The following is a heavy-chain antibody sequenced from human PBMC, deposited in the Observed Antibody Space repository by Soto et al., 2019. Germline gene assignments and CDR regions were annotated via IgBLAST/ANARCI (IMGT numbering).Heavy chain of an antibody. D-gene: IGHD5-18*01. J-gene: IGHJ5*02. Sequence: ASVKVSCKASGYTFTSYAMHWVRQAPGQRLEWMGWINAGNGNTKYSQKIQGRVTINRDTSASTAYMELSNLRSEDAAVYYCARGIHSYGYLWGQGTLVTVSS. CDR3: ARGIHSYGYL. CDR1: GYTFTSYA. V-gene: IGHV1-3*01. CDR2: INAGNGNT.